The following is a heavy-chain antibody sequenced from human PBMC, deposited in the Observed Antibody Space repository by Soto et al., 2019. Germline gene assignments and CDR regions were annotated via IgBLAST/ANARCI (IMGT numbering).Heavy chain of an antibody. D-gene: IGHD3-3*01. J-gene: IGHJ4*02. CDR3: ARDEAIFGVDPTGPDY. Sequence: QVQLVESGGGLVKPGGSLRLSCAASGFTFSDYYMSWIRQAPGKGLEWVSYISSSSSYTNYADSVKGRFTISRDNAKNSLYLQMNSLRAEDTAVYYCARDEAIFGVDPTGPDYWGQGTLVTVSS. CDR2: ISSSSSYT. CDR1: GFTFSDYY. V-gene: IGHV3-11*06.